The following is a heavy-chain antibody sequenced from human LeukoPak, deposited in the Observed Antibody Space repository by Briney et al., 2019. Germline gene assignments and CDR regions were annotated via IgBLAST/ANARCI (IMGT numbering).Heavy chain of an antibody. V-gene: IGHV3-43*02. CDR2: INSDGGKT. D-gene: IGHD4-17*01. CDR3: ARGAATTGLF. J-gene: IGHJ4*02. Sequence: GGSLRLSCAASGFAFHAFDMYWVRQAPGKGLEWVSRINSDGGKTYYADSVRGRFTISRDNSKNSLYLQMNSPRTDDAALYYCARGAATTGLFWGQGTLVTVSS. CDR1: GFAFHAFD.